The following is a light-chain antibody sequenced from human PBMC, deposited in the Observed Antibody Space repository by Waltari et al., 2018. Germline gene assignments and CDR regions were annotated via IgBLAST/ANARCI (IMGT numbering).Light chain of an antibody. Sequence: DIQLTQSPSFLSASVGDRVTITCRASQGIYSYLAWYQQKPGKAPNLLIYAASTLQTGVPSRFRGSGSVTAFTLTSSSLQPEDFATYYCQQLYSYPFTFGPGTKVDIK. CDR2: AAS. CDR1: QGIYSY. J-gene: IGKJ3*01. CDR3: QQLYSYPFT. V-gene: IGKV1-9*01.